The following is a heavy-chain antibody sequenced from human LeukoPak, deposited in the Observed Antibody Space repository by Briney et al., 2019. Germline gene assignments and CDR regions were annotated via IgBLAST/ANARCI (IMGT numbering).Heavy chain of an antibody. CDR1: GYTFTDFY. D-gene: IGHD3-9*01. CDR2: SNPNSGVT. Sequence: ASVKVSCKASGYTFTDFYIHWVRQAPGQGQGWMGLSNPNSGVTNYAQTFQGRVTMTMDTSINTAYMELSRLRSADTAVYYCARELTRRAIFTDYWGQGTLVTVSS. J-gene: IGHJ4*02. V-gene: IGHV1-2*06. CDR3: ARELTRRAIFTDY.